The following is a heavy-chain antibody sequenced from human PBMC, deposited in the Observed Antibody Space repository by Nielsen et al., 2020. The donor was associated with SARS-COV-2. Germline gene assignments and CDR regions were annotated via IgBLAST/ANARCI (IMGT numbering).Heavy chain of an antibody. CDR2: IYYSGST. CDR1: GGSISSYY. D-gene: IGHD5-18*01. V-gene: IGHV4-59*01. J-gene: IGHJ4*02. Sequence: GSLRLSCTVSGGSISSYYWSWIRQPPGKGLEWIGYIYYSGSTNYNPSLKSRVTISVDTSKNQFSLKLSSVTAADTAVYYCARDKGYSYGSFDYWGQGTLVTVSS. CDR3: ARDKGYSYGSFDY.